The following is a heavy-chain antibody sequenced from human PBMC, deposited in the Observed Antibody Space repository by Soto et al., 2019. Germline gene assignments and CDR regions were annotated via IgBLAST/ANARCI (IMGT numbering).Heavy chain of an antibody. Sequence: SVKVSCKTFGLIFSSSAVQWGCQARGQRLEWMRRIFVGSRNTDLAQKFHKRVTLTRAMSTRTVYMELRSLTFEYTAIYYCTSEDVATGLVWGPGSLVTVSS. D-gene: IGHD5-12*01. CDR2: IFVGSRNT. J-gene: IGHJ4*02. V-gene: IGHV1-58*01. CDR1: GLIFSSSA. CDR3: TSEDVATGLV.